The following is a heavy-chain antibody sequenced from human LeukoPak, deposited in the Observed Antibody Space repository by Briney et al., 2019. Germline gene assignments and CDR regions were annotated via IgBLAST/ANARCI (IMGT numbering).Heavy chain of an antibody. J-gene: IGHJ4*02. CDR3: AGRKVPPTVTTVY. V-gene: IGHV3-23*01. CDR2: ISGSGGST. CDR1: GFTFSSYA. Sequence: PGGSLRLSCAASGFTFSSYAMSWVRQAPGKGLEWVSAISGSGGSTYYADSVKGRFTISRDNSKNTLYLQMNSLRAEDTAVYYCAGRKVPPTVTTVYWGQGTLVTVSS. D-gene: IGHD4-17*01.